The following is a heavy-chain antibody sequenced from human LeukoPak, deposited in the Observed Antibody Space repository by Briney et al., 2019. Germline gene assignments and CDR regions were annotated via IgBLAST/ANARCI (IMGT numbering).Heavy chain of an antibody. Sequence: GGSLRLSCAASGFTFDDYAMHWVRQAPGKGLEWVSGISWNSGSIGSADSVKGRFTISRDNAKNSLYLQMNSLRAEDTALYYCAKAYCSSTSCEWYYFDYWGQGTLVTVSS. CDR3: AKAYCSSTSCEWYYFDY. D-gene: IGHD2-2*01. J-gene: IGHJ4*02. CDR2: ISWNSGSI. V-gene: IGHV3-9*01. CDR1: GFTFDDYA.